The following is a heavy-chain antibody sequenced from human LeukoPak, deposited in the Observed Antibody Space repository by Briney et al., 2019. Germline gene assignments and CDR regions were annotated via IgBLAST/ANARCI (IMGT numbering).Heavy chain of an antibody. J-gene: IGHJ4*02. CDR3: ASGDVTVTNNFDY. CDR1: GYTFTSYD. V-gene: IGHV1-8*01. Sequence: GASVKVSCKASGYTFTSYDINWVRQATGQGLEWMGWMNPNSGYTGYIQKFQGRVTMTRNTSISTAYMELSGLRSEDTAMYYCASGDVTVTNNFDYWGQGTLVTVS. D-gene: IGHD4-17*01. CDR2: MNPNSGYT.